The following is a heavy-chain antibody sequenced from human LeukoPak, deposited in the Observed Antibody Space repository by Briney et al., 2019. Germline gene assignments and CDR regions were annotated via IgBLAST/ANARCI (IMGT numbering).Heavy chain of an antibody. CDR2: ISAYNGNT. CDR3: AREGERWLQSPEYFQH. D-gene: IGHD5-24*01. J-gene: IGHJ1*01. Sequence: ASVKVSCKASGYTFTSYGISWVRQAPGQGLEWMGWISAYNGNTNYAQELQGRVTMTTDTSTSTAYMELRSLRSDDTAVYYCAREGERWLQSPEYFQHWGQGTLVTVSS. CDR1: GYTFTSYG. V-gene: IGHV1-18*01.